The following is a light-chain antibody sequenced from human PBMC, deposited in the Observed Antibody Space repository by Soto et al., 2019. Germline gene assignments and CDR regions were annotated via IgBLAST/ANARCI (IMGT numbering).Light chain of an antibody. CDR1: RLGNKY. J-gene: IGLJ2*01. CDR2: QDS. CDR3: QAWDRYSRV. V-gene: IGLV3-1*01. Sequence: SYELTQSPSVSVSPGQTASITCSGDRLGNKYTCWYQQKPGQSPVLVIYQDSRRPSGIPERFSGSNSGNTATLTISGTQAMDEADYYCQAWDRYSRVFGGGTKLTVL.